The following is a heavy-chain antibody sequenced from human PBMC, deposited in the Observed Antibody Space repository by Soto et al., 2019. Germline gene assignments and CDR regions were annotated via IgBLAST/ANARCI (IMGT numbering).Heavy chain of an antibody. V-gene: IGHV3-49*04. J-gene: IGHJ6*02. CDR1: GFTFGDYA. CDR3: TREVVIIGPSYYYYYGMDV. CDR2: IRSKAYGGTT. Sequence: PGGPLRLSCTASGFTFGDYAMSWVRQAAGKGLEWVGFIRSKAYGGTTEYAASVKGRFTISRDDSKSIAYLQMNSLKTEDTAVYYCTREVVIIGPSYYYYYGMDVWGQGTTVTVSS. D-gene: IGHD3-3*01.